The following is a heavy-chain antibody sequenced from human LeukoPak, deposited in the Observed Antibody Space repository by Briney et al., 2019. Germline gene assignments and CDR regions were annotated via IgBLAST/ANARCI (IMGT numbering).Heavy chain of an antibody. Sequence: GGSLRLSCAASGFTFSSYAMSWVRQAPGKGLEWVSTFSGTSSTSYADAVKGRVTISRDNSKNTLYLQMNSLRAEDTAVYYCAKLKQWQPQRYFFEYWGQGALVTVAS. CDR1: GFTFSSYA. J-gene: IGHJ4*02. CDR3: AKLKQWQPQRYFFEY. V-gene: IGHV3-23*01. CDR2: FSGTSST. D-gene: IGHD6-19*01.